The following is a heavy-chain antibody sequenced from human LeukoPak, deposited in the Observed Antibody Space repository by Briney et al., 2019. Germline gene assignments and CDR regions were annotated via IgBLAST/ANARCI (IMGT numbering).Heavy chain of an antibody. CDR3: ARAKAAAGVRRAFDI. D-gene: IGHD6-13*01. V-gene: IGHV4-38-2*02. Sequence: SETLSLTCTVSGYSISSGYYWGWIRQPPGKGLEWIGSIYHSGSTYYNPSLKSRVTISVDTSKNQFSLKLSSVTAADTAVYYCARAKAAAGVRRAFDIWGQGTMVTVSS. CDR1: GYSISSGYY. CDR2: IYHSGST. J-gene: IGHJ3*02.